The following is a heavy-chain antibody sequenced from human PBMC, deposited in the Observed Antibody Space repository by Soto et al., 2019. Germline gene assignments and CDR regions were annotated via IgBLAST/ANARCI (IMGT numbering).Heavy chain of an antibody. J-gene: IGHJ3*02. D-gene: IGHD3-3*01. Sequence: SETLSLTCAVYGGSFCGYSRTWIRQPPGKGLEWIGEINHSGSTNYNPSLKSRVTISVDTSKNQFSLRLSSVTAADTAVCYCARVTSLGAFDIWGQGTMVTVSS. CDR3: ARVTSLGAFDI. V-gene: IGHV4-34*01. CDR2: INHSGST. CDR1: GGSFCGYS.